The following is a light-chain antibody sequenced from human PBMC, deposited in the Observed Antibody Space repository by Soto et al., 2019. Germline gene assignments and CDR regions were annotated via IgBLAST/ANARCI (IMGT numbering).Light chain of an antibody. CDR3: QQYASFSPA. CDR2: GSS. J-gene: IGKJ1*01. CDR1: QTVSSNY. Sequence: EIVLTQSPGTLSLSPGERATLSCRASQTVSSNYLAWYQQKPGQAPRLLIYGSSSRATGIPDRFSGSGSGTDFTLTISRLGPEDIAVYYCQQYASFSPAFGQGTKVGI. V-gene: IGKV3-20*01.